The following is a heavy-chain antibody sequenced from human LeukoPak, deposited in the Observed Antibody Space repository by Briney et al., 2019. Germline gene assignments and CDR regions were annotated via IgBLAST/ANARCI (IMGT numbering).Heavy chain of an antibody. D-gene: IGHD1-7*01. CDR1: GFTFDDYA. CDR2: ISWNSGSI. Sequence: SGGSLRLSCAASGFTFDDYAMHWVRQAPGKGLEWVSGISWNSGSIGYADSVKGRFTISRDNAKNSLYLHMNSLRAEDTALYYCAKDFYTWNYGTYYYYMDVWGKGTPVTVSS. V-gene: IGHV3-9*01. J-gene: IGHJ6*03. CDR3: AKDFYTWNYGTYYYYMDV.